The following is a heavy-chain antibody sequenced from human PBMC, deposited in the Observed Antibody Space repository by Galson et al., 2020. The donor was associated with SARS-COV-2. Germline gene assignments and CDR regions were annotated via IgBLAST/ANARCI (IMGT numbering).Heavy chain of an antibody. V-gene: IGHV3-23*01. D-gene: IGHD2-8*01. Sequence: GESLKISCAASGFTFSSYAMSWVRQAPGKRLEWVSAVSGSGDNTYYADSVMGRFTISRDNSKNTLYLQMNSLRAEDTALYYCVKDPQFLWTMVSRRALFDYWGQGTLVTVSS. J-gene: IGHJ4*02. CDR3: VKDPQFLWTMVSRRALFDY. CDR1: GFTFSSYA. CDR2: VSGSGDNT.